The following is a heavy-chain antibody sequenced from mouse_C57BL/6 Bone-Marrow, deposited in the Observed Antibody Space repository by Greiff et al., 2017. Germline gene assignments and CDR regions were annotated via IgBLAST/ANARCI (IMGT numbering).Heavy chain of an antibody. V-gene: IGHV14-3*01. J-gene: IGHJ4*01. CDR3: ARKRVYGNYNYAMDY. CDR2: IDPANGNT. D-gene: IGHD2-1*01. CDR1: GFNIKNTY. Sequence: EVKLVESVAELVRPGASVKLSCTASGFNIKNTYMHWVKQRPEQGLEWIGRIDPANGNTKYAPKFQGKATITADTSSNTAYLQLSSLTSEDTAIYYCARKRVYGNYNYAMDYWGQGTSVTVSS.